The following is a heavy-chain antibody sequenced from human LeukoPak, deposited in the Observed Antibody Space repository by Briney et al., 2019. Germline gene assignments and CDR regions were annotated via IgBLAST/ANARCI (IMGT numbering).Heavy chain of an antibody. D-gene: IGHD6-13*01. Sequence: ASVKVSCKASGYTFTSYDINWVRQATGQGLEWMGWMNPNSGNTGYAQKFQDRVTMTRNTSISTAYMELSSLRSEDTAVYYCARGSTGYSSSLVWGKGTTVTVSS. V-gene: IGHV1-8*01. CDR3: ARGSTGYSSSLV. J-gene: IGHJ6*04. CDR2: MNPNSGNT. CDR1: GYTFTSYD.